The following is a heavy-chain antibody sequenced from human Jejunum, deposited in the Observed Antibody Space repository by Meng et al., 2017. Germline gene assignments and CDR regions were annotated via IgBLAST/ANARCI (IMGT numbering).Heavy chain of an antibody. CDR1: GNSISSSIHY. CDR3: ARVGAVAGLDH. D-gene: IGHD6-13*01. Sequence: SETLSLTYSVSGNSISSSIHYWGWIRQPPGKGLEWIVSTHSSGSTYYNPSLKSRVTISLDTSKNQFSLKMSSVTAADTAVYYCARVGAVAGLDHWGQGTLVTVSS. CDR2: THSSGST. J-gene: IGHJ4*02. V-gene: IGHV4-39*07.